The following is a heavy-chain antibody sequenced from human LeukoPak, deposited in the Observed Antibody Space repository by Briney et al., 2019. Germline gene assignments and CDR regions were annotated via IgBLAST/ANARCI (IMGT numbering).Heavy chain of an antibody. V-gene: IGHV4-59*01. CDR1: DGSITNYD. Sequence: SETLSLTCTVSDGSITNYDWSWVRQPPGKGLEFIGHVHYSGTANYNPSLRSRVTISIDTSKKHFFLKLKSVTAADTAVYYCARAIYDSSDFYQDYAFDFWGQGTMVTVSS. CDR3: ARAIYDSSDFYQDYAFDF. D-gene: IGHD3-22*01. J-gene: IGHJ3*01. CDR2: VHYSGTA.